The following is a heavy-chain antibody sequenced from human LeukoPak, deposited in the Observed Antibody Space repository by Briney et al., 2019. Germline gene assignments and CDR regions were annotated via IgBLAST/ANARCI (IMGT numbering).Heavy chain of an antibody. Sequence: QTGGSLRLSCEASGFTFNTQCTNSVRLAAGECREWMANILPDGGAEVYEDSVKGRFTNSKDNAKNSVYLQMNDVRAEDTGVYYCSGRSGFSSIYWGQGILVTVSS. CDR3: SGRSGFSSIY. CDR1: GFTFNTQC. J-gene: IGHJ4*02. V-gene: IGHV3-7*01. CDR2: ILPDGGAE. D-gene: IGHD2-2*01.